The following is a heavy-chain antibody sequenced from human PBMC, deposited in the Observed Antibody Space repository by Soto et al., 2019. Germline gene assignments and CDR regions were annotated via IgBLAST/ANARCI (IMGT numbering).Heavy chain of an antibody. CDR3: ANDPRGPDY. CDR2: ITDSGYNT. J-gene: IGHJ4*02. Sequence: GGSLRLSCVASGFTFSSYSMSWVRQAPGKGLEWVSGITDSGYNTYYAGSVKGRFTISRDNSKNTLYLQMNSLRGDDTAVYYCANDPRGPDYWGQGTPVTVSS. CDR1: GFTFSSYS. V-gene: IGHV3-23*01.